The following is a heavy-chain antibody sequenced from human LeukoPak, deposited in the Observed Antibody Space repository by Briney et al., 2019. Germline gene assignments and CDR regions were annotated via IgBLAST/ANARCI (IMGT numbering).Heavy chain of an antibody. V-gene: IGHV4-34*01. CDR2: INHSGST. D-gene: IGHD6-19*01. CDR1: GGSFSGYY. Sequence: KTSETLSLTGAVYGGSFSGYYWSWIRQPPGKGLEWIGEINHSGSTNYNPSLKSRVTITVDTSKNQFSLKLSSVTAADTAVYYCARGRVAVAGTLVRGWFDPWGQGTLVTVSS. CDR3: ARGRVAVAGTLVRGWFDP. J-gene: IGHJ5*02.